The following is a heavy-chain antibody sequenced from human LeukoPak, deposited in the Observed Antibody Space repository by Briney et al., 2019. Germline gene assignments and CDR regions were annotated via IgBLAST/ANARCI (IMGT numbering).Heavy chain of an antibody. J-gene: IGHJ6*03. CDR2: IYYSGST. D-gene: IGHD1-1*01. V-gene: IGHV4-30-4*08. CDR3: ARGANWNLNYYYYYMDV. CDR1: GGSISSGDYY. Sequence: SETLSLTCTVSGGSISSGDYYWSWIRQPPGKGLEWIGYIYYSGSTYYNPSLKSRVTISVDTSKNQFSLKLSSVTAADTAVYYCARGANWNLNYYYYYMDVWGKGTTVTVSS.